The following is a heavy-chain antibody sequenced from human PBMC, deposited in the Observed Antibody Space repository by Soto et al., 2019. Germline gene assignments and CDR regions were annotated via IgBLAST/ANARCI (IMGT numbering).Heavy chain of an antibody. V-gene: IGHV1-18*01. Sequence: QVQLVQSGVEVEKPGASVKVSCKASGYTFTSYGIIWVRQAPRQGLEWMGWISAYNGNTNYAQKFQGRVTMTTDTSTSTAYMELRSLRSDDTAVYYCARDVPTVTTGGPHYWGQGTLVTVSS. CDR2: ISAYNGNT. D-gene: IGHD4-17*01. J-gene: IGHJ4*02. CDR3: ARDVPTVTTGGPHY. CDR1: GYTFTSYG.